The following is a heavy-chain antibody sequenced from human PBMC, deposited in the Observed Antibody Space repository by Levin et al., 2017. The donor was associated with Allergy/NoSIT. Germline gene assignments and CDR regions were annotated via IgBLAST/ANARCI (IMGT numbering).Heavy chain of an antibody. D-gene: IGHD2-21*02. CDR1: GFTFSSYG. CDR3: AKSYEAYCGGDCYSDAFDI. V-gene: IGHV3-30*18. CDR2: ISYDGSNK. Sequence: GGSLRLSCAASGFTFSSYGMHWVRQAPGKGLEWVAVISYDGSNKYYADSVKGRFTISRDNSKNTLYLQMNSLRAEDTAVYYCAKSYEAYCGGDCYSDAFDIWGQGTMVTVSS. J-gene: IGHJ3*02.